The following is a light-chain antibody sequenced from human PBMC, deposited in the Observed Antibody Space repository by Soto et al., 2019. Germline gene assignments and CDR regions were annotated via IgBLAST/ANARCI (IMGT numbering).Light chain of an antibody. CDR2: DAA. CDR3: QQYDNLPIT. CDR1: QDISNY. Sequence: DVQMTQSPSSLSASVGDRVTITCQASQDISNYLNWYQQKPGKAPKLLIYDAAKVETGVPSRFSGSGSGTDFTFTISRLQAEDIATYYCQQYDNLPITFGQGTRLEIK. V-gene: IGKV1-33*01. J-gene: IGKJ5*01.